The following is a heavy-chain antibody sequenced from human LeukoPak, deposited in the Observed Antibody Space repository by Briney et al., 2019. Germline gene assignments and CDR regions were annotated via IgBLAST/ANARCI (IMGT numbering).Heavy chain of an antibody. J-gene: IGHJ4*02. CDR1: GDSVSSNSAA. Sequence: SQTLSLTCAISGDSVSSNSAAWNWIRQAGSRGLEWLGRTYYRSKWYNDYAVSVKSRITINPDTSKNQFSLQLNSVTPEDTAVYFCARDKYDSSGYLGTLDYWGQGTLVTVSS. D-gene: IGHD3-22*01. CDR3: ARDKYDSSGYLGTLDY. V-gene: IGHV6-1*01. CDR2: TYYRSKWYN.